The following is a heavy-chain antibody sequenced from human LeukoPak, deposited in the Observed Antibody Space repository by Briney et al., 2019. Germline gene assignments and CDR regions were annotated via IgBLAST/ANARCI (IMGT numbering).Heavy chain of an antibody. D-gene: IGHD6-19*01. Sequence: TETLSLTCAVYGGSFSGYYGSWIRQPPGKGLEWIGEINHSGSTNYNPSLKSRVTISVDTSKNQFSLKLSSVTAADTAVYYCARAWLVLFDYWGQGTLVTVSS. CDR2: INHSGST. J-gene: IGHJ4*02. CDR1: GGSFSGYY. V-gene: IGHV4-34*01. CDR3: ARAWLVLFDY.